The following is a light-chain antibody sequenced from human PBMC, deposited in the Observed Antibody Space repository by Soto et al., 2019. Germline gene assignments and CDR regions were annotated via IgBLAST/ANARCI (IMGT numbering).Light chain of an antibody. Sequence: EIVLTQSPGTLSLSPGERATLSCRASQSVSSNYLAWYQQKPGQAPRLLIYGASSRATGIPDRFSGSGSGTDFTLTISRLEPEDFAVYYCQQHSGSPFTFGQGTKLEIK. J-gene: IGKJ2*01. CDR1: QSVSSNY. CDR3: QQHSGSPFT. CDR2: GAS. V-gene: IGKV3-20*01.